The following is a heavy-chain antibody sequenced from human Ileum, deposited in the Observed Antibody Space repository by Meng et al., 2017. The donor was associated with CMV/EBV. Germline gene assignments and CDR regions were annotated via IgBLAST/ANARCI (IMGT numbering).Heavy chain of an antibody. D-gene: IGHD2-2*01. J-gene: IGHJ4*02. CDR1: DGSISSYY. V-gene: IGHV4-4*07. Sequence: VQLQGSGPDLVTPSDTLSPTCTVSDGSISSYYWSWIRQSAGKGLEWIGRIHTSGTTNYNPSLKSRVTLSLDTSKDQFSLKLTSVTAADTAVYYCAREKSSCTSSTCYGVDSWGQGTLVTVSS. CDR3: AREKSSCTSSTCYGVDS. CDR2: IHTSGTT.